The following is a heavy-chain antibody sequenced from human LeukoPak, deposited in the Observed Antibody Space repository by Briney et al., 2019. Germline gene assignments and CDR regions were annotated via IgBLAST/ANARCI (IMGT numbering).Heavy chain of an antibody. CDR1: GYTFTSYY. V-gene: IGHV1-46*01. J-gene: IGHJ5*02. D-gene: IGHD1-14*01. CDR2: INPSGGST. Sequence: ASVKVSCKASGYTFTSYYMHWVRRAPGQGLEWMGIINPSGGSTSYVQKFQGRVTMTRDMSTSTVYMELSSLRSEDTAVYYCARALTLGENWFDPWGQGTLVTVSS. CDR3: ARALTLGENWFDP.